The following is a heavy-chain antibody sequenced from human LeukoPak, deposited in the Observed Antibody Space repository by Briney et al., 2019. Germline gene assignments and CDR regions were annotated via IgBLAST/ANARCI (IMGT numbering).Heavy chain of an antibody. CDR3: ARGKDQLDSSGYYYVEGPFDY. J-gene: IGHJ4*02. D-gene: IGHD3-22*01. V-gene: IGHV1-2*02. Sequence: GASVKLSCKASGCTFSSYAISWVRQAPGQGLEWMGWINPNSGGTNYAQKFQGRVTMTRDTSISTAYMELSRLRSDDTAVYYCARGKDQLDSSGYYYVEGPFDYWGQGTLVTVSS. CDR2: INPNSGGT. CDR1: GCTFSSYA.